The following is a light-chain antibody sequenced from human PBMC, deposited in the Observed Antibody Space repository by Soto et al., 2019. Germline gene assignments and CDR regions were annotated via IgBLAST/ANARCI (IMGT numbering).Light chain of an antibody. J-gene: IGLJ3*02. V-gene: IGLV1-44*01. CDR1: SSNIGSNF. CDR3: ATWDDSLNVV. Sequence: QSVLTQPPSASGTPGQRVTISCSGSSSNIGSNFVYWYQHLPGTAPKLLIYSNDQRPSAVPGRFSGSKSGSSASLAISGLQSEDEAYYYCATWDDSLNVVFGGGTKVTVL. CDR2: SND.